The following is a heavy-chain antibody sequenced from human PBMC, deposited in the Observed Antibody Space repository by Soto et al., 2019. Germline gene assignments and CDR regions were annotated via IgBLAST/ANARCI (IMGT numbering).Heavy chain of an antibody. CDR1: GGSISSGGYS. J-gene: IGHJ4*02. Sequence: QLQLQESGSGLVKPSQTLSLTCAVSGGSISSGGYSWRWIRQPPGKGLEWIGYIYQSGSTYYNPSLKCRVTILVDRSKNQFSLKLSSVTAADTAVYYCARGEVVALGYWGQGTLVTVSS. CDR3: ARGEVVALGY. CDR2: IYQSGST. V-gene: IGHV4-30-2*01. D-gene: IGHD2-15*01.